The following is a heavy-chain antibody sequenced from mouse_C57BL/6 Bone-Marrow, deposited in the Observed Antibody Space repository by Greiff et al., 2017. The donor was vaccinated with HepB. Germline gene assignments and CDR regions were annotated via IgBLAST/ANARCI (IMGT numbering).Heavy chain of an antibody. V-gene: IGHV1-81*01. CDR2: IYPRSGNT. CDR3: ARGYYRLGLDY. D-gene: IGHD1-1*01. CDR1: GYTFTSYG. J-gene: IGHJ2*01. Sequence: VMLVESGAELARPGASVKLSCKASGYTFTSYGISWVKQRTGQGLEWIGEIYPRSGNTYYNEKFKGKATLTADKSSSTAYMELRSLTSEDSAVYFCARGYYRLGLDYWGQGTTLTVSS.